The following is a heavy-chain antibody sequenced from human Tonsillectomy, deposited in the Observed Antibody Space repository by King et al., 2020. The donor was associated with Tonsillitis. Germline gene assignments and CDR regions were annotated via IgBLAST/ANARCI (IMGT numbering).Heavy chain of an antibody. Sequence: VQLVESGGGVVQPVGSLRLSCAASGFTFEEYAMHWVRQAPGKGLEWVSLISGDCGSAYYAASVKGRLTISRDKSKNSLYLQMNSLRTEDTALYYCGQSRSYYDFWSGSQDYYYMDVWGKGTTVTVSS. CDR3: GQSRSYYDFWSGSQDYYYMDV. D-gene: IGHD3-3*01. CDR1: GFTFEEYA. CDR2: ISGDCGSA. V-gene: IGHV3-43*02. J-gene: IGHJ6*03.